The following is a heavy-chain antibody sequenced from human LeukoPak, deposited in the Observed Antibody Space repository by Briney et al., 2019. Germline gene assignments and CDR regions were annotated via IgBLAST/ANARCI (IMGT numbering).Heavy chain of an antibody. D-gene: IGHD3-22*01. CDR3: ARDWGSNSGYLDAFDI. CDR2: IKQDGSEK. CDR1: GFTFSSYA. V-gene: IGHV3-7*01. Sequence: GGSLRLSCAASGFTFSSYAMSWVRQAPGKGLEWVANIKQDGSEKYYVDSVKGRFTISRDNAKNSLYLQMNSLRAEDTAVHYCARDWGSNSGYLDAFDIWGQGTMVTVSS. J-gene: IGHJ3*02.